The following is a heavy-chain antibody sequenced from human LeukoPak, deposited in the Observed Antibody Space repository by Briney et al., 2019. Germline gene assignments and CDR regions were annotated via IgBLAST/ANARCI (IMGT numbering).Heavy chain of an antibody. CDR1: GFTSSSYG. J-gene: IGHJ6*02. CDR3: AKGGFWSGYPWSMDV. D-gene: IGHD3-3*01. CDR2: ISYDGSNK. V-gene: IGHV3-30*18. Sequence: GGSLRLSCAASGFTSSSYGMHWVRQAPGKGLEWVAVISYDGSNKYYADSVKGRFTISRDNSKNTLYLQMNSLRAEDTAVYYCAKGGFWSGYPWSMDVWGQGTTVTVSS.